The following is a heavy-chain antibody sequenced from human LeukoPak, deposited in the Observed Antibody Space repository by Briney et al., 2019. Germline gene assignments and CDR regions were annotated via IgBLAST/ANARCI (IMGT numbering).Heavy chain of an antibody. Sequence: GGSLILSCAASGFTFSSYEMNWVRQAPGKGLEWVSYISSSGSTIYYADSVKGRFTISRDNAKNSLYLQMNSLRAEDTAVYYCARASYGQFFDYWGQGTLVTVSS. CDR1: GFTFSSYE. J-gene: IGHJ4*02. V-gene: IGHV3-48*03. CDR2: ISSSGSTI. D-gene: IGHD5-18*01. CDR3: ARASYGQFFDY.